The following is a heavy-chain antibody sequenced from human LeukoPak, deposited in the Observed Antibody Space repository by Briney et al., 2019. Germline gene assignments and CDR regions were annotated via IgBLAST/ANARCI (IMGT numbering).Heavy chain of an antibody. V-gene: IGHV4-39*01. CDR3: ARPTTGPATQGYDS. D-gene: IGHD1-1*01. J-gene: IGHJ4*02. CDR2: IYYSGST. Sequence: SETLSLTCTVSGGSISSSSYYWGWIRQPPGKGLEWIGSIYYSGSTYYNPSLKSRVTISVDTSKNQFSLKLSSVTAADTAVYFCARPTTGPATQGYDSWGQGILVTVAS. CDR1: GGSISSSSYY.